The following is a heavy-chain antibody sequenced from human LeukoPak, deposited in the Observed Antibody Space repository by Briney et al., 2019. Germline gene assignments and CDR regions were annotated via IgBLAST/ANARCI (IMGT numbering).Heavy chain of an antibody. Sequence: SETLSLTCTVSGGSISSYYWSWIRQPPGKGLEWIGYIYYSGSTNYNPSLKSRVTMSLDTSKNQFSLKLTSVTAADTAMYYCARQREYSSSALAGFDPWGGGNLVTVSS. J-gene: IGHJ5*02. CDR3: ARQREYSSSALAGFDP. CDR1: GGSISSYY. V-gene: IGHV4-59*08. CDR2: IYYSGST. D-gene: IGHD6-6*01.